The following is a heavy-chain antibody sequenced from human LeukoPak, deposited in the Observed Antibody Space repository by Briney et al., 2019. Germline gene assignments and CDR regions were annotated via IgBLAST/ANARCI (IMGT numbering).Heavy chain of an antibody. CDR1: GFTFSSYG. V-gene: IGHV3-33*01. J-gene: IGHJ4*02. D-gene: IGHD3-22*01. CDR2: IWYDGSNK. CDR3: ARGSSGPVHYFDY. Sequence: GGSLRLSCAASGFTFSSYGMHWVRQAPGKGLEWVAVIWYDGSNKYYADSVKGRFTISRDNSKNTLYLQMNSLRAEDTAVYYCARGSSGPVHYFDYWGQGTLVTVSS.